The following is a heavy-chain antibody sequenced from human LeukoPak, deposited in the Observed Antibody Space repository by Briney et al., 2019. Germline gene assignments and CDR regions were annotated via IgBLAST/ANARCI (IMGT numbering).Heavy chain of an antibody. CDR2: IYTSGST. V-gene: IGHV4-61*02. CDR1: AGSISSGSYY. Sequence: PSETLSLNCTVSAGSISSGSYYWSWIRQPAGKGLEWIGRIYTSGSTNYNPSLKSRVTISVDTSKNQFSLNLSSVTAADTAVYYCAREGVWFDPWGQGTLVTVSS. CDR3: AREGVWFDP. D-gene: IGHD3-16*01. J-gene: IGHJ5*02.